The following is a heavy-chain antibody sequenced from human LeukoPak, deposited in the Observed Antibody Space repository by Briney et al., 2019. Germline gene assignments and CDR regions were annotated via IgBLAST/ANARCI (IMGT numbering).Heavy chain of an antibody. CDR1: GFSISSTY. D-gene: IGHD5-12*01. CDR3: ARVGLDRRGYSGYEAFDY. V-gene: IGHV3-66*01. J-gene: IGHJ4*02. CDR2: IYSGGST. Sequence: GGSLRLSCAASGFSISSTYMSWIRQAPGKGLEWVSVIYSGGSTFFADSVKGRFTISRDNSKNTLYLQMSSLRAEDTAVYYCARVGLDRRGYSGYEAFDYWGQGTLVTVSS.